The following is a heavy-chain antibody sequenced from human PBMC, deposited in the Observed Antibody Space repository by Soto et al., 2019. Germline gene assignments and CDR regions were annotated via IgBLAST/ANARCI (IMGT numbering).Heavy chain of an antibody. D-gene: IGHD4-17*01. CDR2: ISAYNGNT. CDR3: ARYHGDYYYYYGMDV. Sequence: QVQLVQSGAEVKKPGATVKVSCKASGYTFTSYGISWVRQAPGQGLEWMGWISAYNGNTNYAQKLQGRVTMTTDTSTSTAYMELRSLRSDDTAVYYCARYHGDYYYYYGMDVWGQGTTVTVSS. V-gene: IGHV1-18*01. CDR1: GYTFTSYG. J-gene: IGHJ6*02.